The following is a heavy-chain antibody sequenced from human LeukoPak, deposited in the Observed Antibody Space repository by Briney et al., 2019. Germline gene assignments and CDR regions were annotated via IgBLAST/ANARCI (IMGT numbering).Heavy chain of an antibody. Sequence: GGSLRLSCAASGFTFSSYSMDWVRQVPGKGLEWVSSITGSGTYIYYADSVKGRFTISRDNAKNTLYLQMNSLRAEDTAVYYCARDPKDLSGWYQGVDYWGQGTLVTVSS. CDR3: ARDPKDLSGWYQGVDY. V-gene: IGHV3-21*01. D-gene: IGHD6-19*01. J-gene: IGHJ4*02. CDR2: ITGSGTYI. CDR1: GFTFSSYS.